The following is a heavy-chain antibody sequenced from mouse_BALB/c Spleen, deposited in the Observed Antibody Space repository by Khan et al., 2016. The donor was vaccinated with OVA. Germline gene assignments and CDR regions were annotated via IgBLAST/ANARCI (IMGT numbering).Heavy chain of an antibody. Sequence: EVELVESGPGLVKPSQSLSLTCTVTGYSITSCSVWNWNRQFPGNKLELMCFITYSGRTKYNPSFKSRISFTRDTSKNQFFLQLNSVTTEDTATYYCARTARIKYWGQGTTLTVSS. CDR3: ARTARIKY. J-gene: IGHJ2*01. V-gene: IGHV3-1*02. D-gene: IGHD1-2*01. CDR2: ITYSGRT. CDR1: GYSITSCSV.